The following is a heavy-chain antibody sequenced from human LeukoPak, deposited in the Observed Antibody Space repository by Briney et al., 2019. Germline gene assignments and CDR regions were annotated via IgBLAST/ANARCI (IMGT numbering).Heavy chain of an antibody. J-gene: IGHJ4*02. CDR2: IYTSGST. V-gene: IGHV4-61*02. D-gene: IGHD5-18*01. Sequence: SETLSLTCTVSGGSISSGSYYWSWIRQPAGKGLEWIGRIYTSGSTNYNPSLKSRVTISVDTSKNQFSLKLSSVTAADTAVYYCARGGYSYARYYFDHWGQGTLVTVSS. CDR1: GGSISSGSYY. CDR3: ARGGYSYARYYFDH.